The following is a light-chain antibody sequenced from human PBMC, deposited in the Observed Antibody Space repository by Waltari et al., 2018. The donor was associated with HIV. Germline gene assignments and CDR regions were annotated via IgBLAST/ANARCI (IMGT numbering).Light chain of an antibody. CDR2: RNN. CDR1: INNVDDHG. CDR3: SAWDSSRGAWV. V-gene: IGLV10-54*04. J-gene: IGLJ3*02. Sequence: QAGLTQPPSVSKDLRQTATLTCTGNINNVDDHGAAWQQQHQGHPPKLLSSRNNNRPSGISERFSGSRSGNTATLTITGVQAEDEADYYCSAWDSSRGAWVFGAGTKLTVL.